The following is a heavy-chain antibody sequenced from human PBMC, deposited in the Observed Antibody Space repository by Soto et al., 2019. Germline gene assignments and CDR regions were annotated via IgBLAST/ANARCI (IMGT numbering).Heavy chain of an antibody. CDR3: ARVTGPGATLDY. Sequence: SETLSLTCTVSGGSISSYYWSWIRQPPGKGLEWIGYIYYSGSTNYNPSLKSRVTISVDTSKNQFSLKLSSVTAADTAVYYCARVTGPGATLDYWGQGTLVTVSS. V-gene: IGHV4-59*01. J-gene: IGHJ4*02. CDR2: IYYSGST. D-gene: IGHD1-26*01. CDR1: GGSISSYY.